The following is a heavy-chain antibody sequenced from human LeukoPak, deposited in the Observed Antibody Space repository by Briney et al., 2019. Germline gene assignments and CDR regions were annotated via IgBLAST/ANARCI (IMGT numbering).Heavy chain of an antibody. J-gene: IGHJ4*02. CDR3: ARDPIAAAVSYYFDY. CDR1: GFTFSSYG. D-gene: IGHD6-13*01. CDR2: IRYDGSNK. V-gene: IGHV3-30*02. Sequence: PGGSLRLSCAASGFTFSSYGMHWVRQAPGKGPEWVAFIRYDGSNKNYADSVKGRFTISRDNAKNSLYLQMNSLRAEDTAVYYCARDPIAAAVSYYFDYWGQGTLVTVSS.